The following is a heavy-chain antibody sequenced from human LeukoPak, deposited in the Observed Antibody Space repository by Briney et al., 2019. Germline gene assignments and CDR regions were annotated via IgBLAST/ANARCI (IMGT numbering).Heavy chain of an antibody. CDR2: ISWNSGSI. J-gene: IGHJ4*02. CDR1: GFTFDDYA. CDR3: ATTSRWYGSY. Sequence: GGSLRLSCAASGFTFDDYAMHWVRQAPGKGLEWVSGISWNSGSIGYADSVKGRFTISRDNAKNSLYLQMNSLRAEDTALYYCATTSRWYGSYWGQGTLVTVSS. V-gene: IGHV3-9*01. D-gene: IGHD6-13*01.